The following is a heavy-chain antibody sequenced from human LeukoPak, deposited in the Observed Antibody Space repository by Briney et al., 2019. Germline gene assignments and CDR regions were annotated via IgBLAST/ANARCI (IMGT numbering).Heavy chain of an antibody. CDR3: ARDRIVATISSGAFDI. V-gene: IGHV3-21*01. CDR1: GFTFSSYS. J-gene: IGHJ3*02. Sequence: GRSLRLSCAASGFTFSSYSMNWVRQAPGKGLEWASSISSSSSYKYYADSVKGRFTISRDNAKNSLYLQMNSLRAEDTAVYYCARDRIVATISSGAFDIWGQGTMV. CDR2: ISSSSSYK. D-gene: IGHD5-12*01.